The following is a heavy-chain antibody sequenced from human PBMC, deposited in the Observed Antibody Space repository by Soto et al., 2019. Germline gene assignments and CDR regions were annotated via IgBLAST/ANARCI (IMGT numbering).Heavy chain of an antibody. J-gene: IGHJ4*02. CDR1: GASISDYY. Sequence: SETLSLTCSVSGASISDYYWGWIRQPPGKGLEWIGGVYYSGKTHYNPSLKSRVTISVDTSMNQVSLNLGAVTAADSAVYYCVSGGYVHAFDSWGKGPLVTVSS. CDR2: VYYSGKT. V-gene: IGHV4-59*13. D-gene: IGHD1-26*01. CDR3: VSGGYVHAFDS.